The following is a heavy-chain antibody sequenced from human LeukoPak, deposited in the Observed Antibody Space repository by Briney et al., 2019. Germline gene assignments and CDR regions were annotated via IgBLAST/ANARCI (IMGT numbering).Heavy chain of an antibody. Sequence: GGSLRLSCAASGFTFSSYWMSWVRQAPGKGLEWVANIKQDGSEKYYVDSVEGRFTISRDNAKNSLYLQMNSLRAEDTAVYYCARESPSRTSCYSCYYYYYMDVWGKGATVTLSS. V-gene: IGHV3-7*01. J-gene: IGHJ6*03. CDR3: ARESPSRTSCYSCYYYYYMDV. CDR1: GFTFSSYW. CDR2: IKQDGSEK. D-gene: IGHD2-2*02.